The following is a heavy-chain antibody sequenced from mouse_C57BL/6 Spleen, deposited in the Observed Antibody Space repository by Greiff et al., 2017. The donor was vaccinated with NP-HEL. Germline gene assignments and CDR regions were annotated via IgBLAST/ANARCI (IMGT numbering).Heavy chain of an antibody. CDR3: ASYYYGSSYRYFDV. V-gene: IGHV2-2*01. J-gene: IGHJ1*03. CDR1: GFSLTSYG. D-gene: IGHD1-1*01. CDR2: IWSGGST. Sequence: QVQLQQSGPGLVQPSQSLSITCTVSGFSLTSYGVHWVRQSPGKGLEWLGVIWSGGSTDYNAAFISRLSISKDNSKSQVFFKMNSLQADDTAIYYCASYYYGSSYRYFDVWGTGTTVTVSS.